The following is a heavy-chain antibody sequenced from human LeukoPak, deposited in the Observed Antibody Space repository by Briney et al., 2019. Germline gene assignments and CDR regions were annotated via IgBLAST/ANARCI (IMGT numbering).Heavy chain of an antibody. CDR3: ASDQSIGTDLRYFFDY. V-gene: IGHV3-48*02. CDR1: GITFSRYA. D-gene: IGHD3-9*01. Sequence: GGSLRLSCAASGITFSRYAMNWGRQAPGKGLEWVSYISSISNYIQYADSVKGRFTISRDNAKNSLYLQMNSLRDEDTAVYYCASDQSIGTDLRYFFDYWGQGTLVTVSS. J-gene: IGHJ4*02. CDR2: ISSISNYI.